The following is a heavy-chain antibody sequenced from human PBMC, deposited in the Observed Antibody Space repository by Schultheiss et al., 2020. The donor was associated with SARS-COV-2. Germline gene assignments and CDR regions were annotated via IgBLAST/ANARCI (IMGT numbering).Heavy chain of an antibody. V-gene: IGHV4-39*07. D-gene: IGHD3-10*01. J-gene: IGHJ6*03. CDR2: IYYSGST. CDR1: GGSISSGGYY. CDR3: ARGGSGSYSSYYYYYYMDV. Sequence: GSLRLSCTVSGGSISSGGYYWGWIRQPPGKGLEWIGSIYYSGSTYYNPSLKSRVTISVDTSKNQFSLKLSSVTAADTAVYYCARGGSGSYSSYYYYYYMDVWGKGTTVTVSS.